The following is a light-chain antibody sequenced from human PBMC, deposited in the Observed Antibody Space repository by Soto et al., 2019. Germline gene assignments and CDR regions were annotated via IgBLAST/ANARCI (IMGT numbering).Light chain of an antibody. CDR2: DVS. CDR1: SSDVGGYNY. V-gene: IGLV2-14*01. CDR3: ISYTGTSTPYV. Sequence: QSALTQPASVSGSPGQSITITCTGTSSDVGGYNYVSWYQQHPGKAPKVIIYDVSNRPSGVSNRFTGSKSGNTASLTISGLQADDEADYYCISYTGTSTPYVFGPGTKLTVL. J-gene: IGLJ1*01.